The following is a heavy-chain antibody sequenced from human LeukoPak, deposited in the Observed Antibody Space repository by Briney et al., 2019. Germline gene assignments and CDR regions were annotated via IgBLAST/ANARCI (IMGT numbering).Heavy chain of an antibody. D-gene: IGHD7-27*01. Sequence: GPSVTLSPTASVYTFTIYGIIWVRQAPGHVLDWMGWSSAYNGNTNYAPKLQGRVTMTTDTSTSTAYMELRSLRSDDTAVYYCARAGEGFDYWGQGTLVTVSS. V-gene: IGHV1-18*01. CDR3: ARAGEGFDY. CDR2: SSAYNGNT. CDR1: VYTFTIYG. J-gene: IGHJ4*02.